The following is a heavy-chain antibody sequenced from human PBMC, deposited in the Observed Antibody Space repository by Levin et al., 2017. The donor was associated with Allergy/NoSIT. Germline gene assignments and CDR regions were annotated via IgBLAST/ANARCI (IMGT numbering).Heavy chain of an antibody. J-gene: IGHJ6*02. D-gene: IGHD4-23*01. CDR3: ARDLGYYGGNPNTYYTYGVDV. CDR2: ISYDGGNQ. Sequence: SLPLSFSSSCFLFRSSGMYWVRQAPGKGLEWVAVISYDGGNQNHADSVKGRFTISRDNSKNTLYLQMYSLRTEDTAVYYCARDLGYYGGNPNTYYTYGVDVWGQGTTVTVSS. V-gene: IGHV3-30*03. CDR1: CFLFRSSG.